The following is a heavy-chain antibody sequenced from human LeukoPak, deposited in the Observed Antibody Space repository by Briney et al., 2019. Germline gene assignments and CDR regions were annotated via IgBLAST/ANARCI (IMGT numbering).Heavy chain of an antibody. J-gene: IGHJ6*02. D-gene: IGHD6-13*01. CDR2: IYYSGST. V-gene: IGHV4-59*01. Sequence: SETLSLTCTVSGGSISSYYWSWIRQPPGKGLEWIEYIYYSGSTNYNPSLKSRVTISVDTSKNQFSLKLSSVTAADTAVYYCARDGSSSWYYGYYGMDVWGQGTTVTVSS. CDR3: ARDGSSSWYYGYYGMDV. CDR1: GGSISSYY.